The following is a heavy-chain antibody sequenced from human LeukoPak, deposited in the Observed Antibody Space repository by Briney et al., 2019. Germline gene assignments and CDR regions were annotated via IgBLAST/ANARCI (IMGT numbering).Heavy chain of an antibody. D-gene: IGHD6-13*01. V-gene: IGHV3-66*01. CDR3: ARGQQQLAPGFDY. CDR1: GFTVSSNY. J-gene: IGHJ4*02. Sequence: GGSLRLSCAASGFTVSSNYMTWVRQAPGKGLEWVSIIYSDGSTYYADSVRGRFTISRDNSKNTLYLQMNSLRAEDTAVYYCARGQQQLAPGFDYWGQGALVTVSS. CDR2: IYSDGST.